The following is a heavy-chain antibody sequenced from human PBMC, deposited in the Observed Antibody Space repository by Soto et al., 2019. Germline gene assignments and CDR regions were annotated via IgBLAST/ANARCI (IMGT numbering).Heavy chain of an antibody. J-gene: IGHJ4*02. D-gene: IGHD2-2*01. CDR2: INHSGST. CDR1: GGSFSGYY. V-gene: IGHV4-34*01. CDR3: GRREMGGDIVVVPAAMMGGYFAY. Sequence: QVQLQQWGAGLLKPSETLSLTCAVYGGSFSGYYWSWIRQPPGKGLEWIGEINHSGSTNYNPSLKSRVTITVDTPKNQFSRRLGSVTAADTAVYYWGRREMGGDIVVVPAAMMGGYFAYWGQGTLVTVSS.